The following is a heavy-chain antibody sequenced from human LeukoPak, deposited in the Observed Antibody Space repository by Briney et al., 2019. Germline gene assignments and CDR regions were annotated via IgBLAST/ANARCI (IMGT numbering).Heavy chain of an antibody. CDR2: ICYDGSKK. Sequence: GGSLRLSCAASGFTFSAYGMHWVRQAPGKGLEWVAVICYDGSKKYYADSVKGRFTISRDNSKNTLYLQMNSLRAEGTAVYYCASSMRDCSGGSCHWGWFDPWGQGTLVTVSS. D-gene: IGHD2-15*01. CDR3: ASSMRDCSGGSCHWGWFDP. V-gene: IGHV3-33*01. CDR1: GFTFSAYG. J-gene: IGHJ5*02.